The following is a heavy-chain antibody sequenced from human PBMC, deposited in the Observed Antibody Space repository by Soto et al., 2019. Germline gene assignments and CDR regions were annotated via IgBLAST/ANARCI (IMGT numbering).Heavy chain of an antibody. CDR3: ARGVTGGLNDY. J-gene: IGHJ4*02. V-gene: IGHV1-18*01. Sequence: QVQLVQSGAEVKKPGASVKVSCKASGYTFSNSAITWVRQAPGQGLEWMGWISANNGNTAHPQTIQGRFTMTTDTPTSTAYMELRNLTSDDTAVYFCARGVTGGLNDYWGQGTLVTVSS. CDR1: GYTFSNSA. D-gene: IGHD2-21*02. CDR2: ISANNGNT.